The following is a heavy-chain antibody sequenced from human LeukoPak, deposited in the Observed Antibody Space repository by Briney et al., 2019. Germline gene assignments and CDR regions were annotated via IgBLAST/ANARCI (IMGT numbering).Heavy chain of an antibody. CDR2: IKSDGSST. V-gene: IGHV3-74*01. CDR1: GFTFSSYG. D-gene: IGHD1-26*01. Sequence: GGSLRLSCAASGFTFSSYGMTWVRQAPGKGLEWVSCIKSDGSSTSIADSAKGRFTISRDNAKNTVYLQMNSLRAEDTAVYYCVRDNRSYNFDYWSQGTLVTVSS. CDR3: VRDNRSYNFDY. J-gene: IGHJ4*02.